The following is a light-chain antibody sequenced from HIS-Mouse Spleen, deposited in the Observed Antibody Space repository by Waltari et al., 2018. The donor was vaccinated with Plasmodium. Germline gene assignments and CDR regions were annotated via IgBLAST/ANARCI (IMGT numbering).Light chain of an antibody. J-gene: IGLJ2*01. CDR3: SSYAGSNNLV. CDR2: EVS. Sequence: QSALTQPPSASGSPGQSVTISCTGTSSDVGGYNYVPRYQPHPGKAPKLMIYEVSKRPLGVPDRFSGCKSGNTASLTVSGLQAEDEAEYYCSSYAGSNNLVFGGGTKLTVL. CDR1: SSDVGGYNY. V-gene: IGLV2-8*01.